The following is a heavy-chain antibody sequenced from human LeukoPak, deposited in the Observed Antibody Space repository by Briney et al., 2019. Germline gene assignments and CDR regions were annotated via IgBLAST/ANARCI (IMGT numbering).Heavy chain of an antibody. CDR2: ISAYNGNT. CDR1: GYTFTSYG. D-gene: IGHD2-15*01. CDR3: ARSLHHRLYCSGGSCYSSGYYYYMDV. J-gene: IGHJ6*03. V-gene: IGHV1-18*01. Sequence: GASVKVSCKASGYTFTSYGISWVRQAPGQGLEWMGWISAYNGNTNYAQKLQGRVTMTTDTSTSTAYMELRSLRSDDTAVYYCARSLHHRLYCSGGSCYSSGYYYYMDVWGKGTTVTISS.